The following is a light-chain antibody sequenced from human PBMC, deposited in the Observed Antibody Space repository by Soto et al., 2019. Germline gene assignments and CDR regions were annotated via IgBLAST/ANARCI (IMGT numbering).Light chain of an antibody. CDR3: QQHTQLPIT. CDR2: YIS. CDR1: QSAGNF. Sequence: EIVMTQSPATLSVSPGETASLSCRASQSAGNFLAWYQQKPGQAPRLLIYYISTRATGIPARFSGSGSGTEFTLTIHGLQSEDSAVYYCQQHTQLPITFGQGTRLEIK. J-gene: IGKJ5*01. V-gene: IGKV3D-15*01.